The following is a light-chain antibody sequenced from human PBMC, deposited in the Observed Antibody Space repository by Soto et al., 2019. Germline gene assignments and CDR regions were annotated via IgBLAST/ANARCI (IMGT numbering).Light chain of an antibody. CDR2: GAS. CDR1: QSIRHY. J-gene: IGKJ1*01. Sequence: DILLTQSPPTLSASVEDRVTITCRASQSIRHYLAWYQQMPGKAPKLLIYGASTLQSGVPSRFSGSGSGTEFTLTISSLQPDDFGTYFCQHHNSYSQTFGQGTKVEIK. V-gene: IGKV1-5*01. CDR3: QHHNSYSQT.